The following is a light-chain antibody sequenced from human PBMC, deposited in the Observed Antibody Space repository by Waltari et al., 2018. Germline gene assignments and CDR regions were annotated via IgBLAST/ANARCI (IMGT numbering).Light chain of an antibody. Sequence: EIVLTQSPGTLSLSPGERATLPCRASQSVSSIYLAWYQQKPRPAPSLLIYGASSRATGIPDRFSGSGSGTDFTLTSNRLEPEDSAVYYCQKYGSSPPLTFGGGTKVEIK. J-gene: IGKJ4*01. V-gene: IGKV3-20*01. CDR1: QSVSSIY. CDR2: GAS. CDR3: QKYGSSPPLT.